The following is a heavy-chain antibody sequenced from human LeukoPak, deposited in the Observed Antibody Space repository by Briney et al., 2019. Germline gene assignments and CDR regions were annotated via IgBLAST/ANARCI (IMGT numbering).Heavy chain of an antibody. CDR1: GGTFSSYT. CDR2: IIPILGIA. CDR3: ASFAMVKYDY. J-gene: IGHJ4*02. V-gene: IGHV1-69*02. Sequence: SSVKVSCKASGGTFSSYTISWVRQAPGQGLEWTGRIIPILGIANYAQKFQGRVTITTDKSTSTAYMELSSLRSEDTAVYYCASFAMVKYDYRGQGTLVTVSS. D-gene: IGHD5-18*01.